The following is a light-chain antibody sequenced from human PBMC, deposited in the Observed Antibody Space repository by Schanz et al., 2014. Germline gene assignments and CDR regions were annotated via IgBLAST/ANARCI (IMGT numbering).Light chain of an antibody. Sequence: EIVLTQSPGTLSLSPGDWASLSCRASQSVSSSYLAWYQQKAGQAPRLLIYGASSRATGIPDRFSGSGSGTDFTLTITRLEPEDFAVYYCQQYGSSPLTFGQGTRLEIK. J-gene: IGKJ5*01. CDR3: QQYGSSPLT. CDR1: QSVSSSY. V-gene: IGKV3-20*01. CDR2: GAS.